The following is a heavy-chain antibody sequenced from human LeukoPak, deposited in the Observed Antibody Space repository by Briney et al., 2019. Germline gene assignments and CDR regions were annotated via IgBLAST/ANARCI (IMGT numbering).Heavy chain of an antibody. CDR1: GFTFSSNA. CDR2: ISSSSSYI. D-gene: IGHD2-15*01. J-gene: IGHJ2*01. Sequence: GGSLRLSCAASGFTFSSNAMHWVRQAPGKGLEWVSSISSSSSYIYYADSVKSRFTISRDNAKNSLFLHMNSLRGEDTAVYYCAREVMVVAATTFWYFDLWGRGTLVTVSS. V-gene: IGHV3-21*01. CDR3: AREVMVVAATTFWYFDL.